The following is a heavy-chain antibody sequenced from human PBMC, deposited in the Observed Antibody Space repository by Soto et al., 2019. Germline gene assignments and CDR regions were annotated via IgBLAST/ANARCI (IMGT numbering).Heavy chain of an antibody. Sequence: QVQLQESGPGLVQPSETLSLTCAVSGGSMTSYYCSWVRQTPEKGLEWIANIYYGGSTTHNPSLKSRATISVDTSRNQFSLKLTSVTATDTAVYYCARHVGKWGFDYWGQGTLVTVSS. J-gene: IGHJ4*02. V-gene: IGHV4-59*08. CDR3: ARHVGKWGFDY. CDR2: IYYGGST. CDR1: GGSMTSYY. D-gene: IGHD1-26*01.